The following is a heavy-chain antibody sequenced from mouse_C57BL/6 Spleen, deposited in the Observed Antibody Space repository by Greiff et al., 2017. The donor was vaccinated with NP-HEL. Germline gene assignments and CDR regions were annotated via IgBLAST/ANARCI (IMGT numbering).Heavy chain of an antibody. CDR2: INPNNGGT. V-gene: IGHV1-18*01. CDR3: ARLITTVVATYRYAMDY. CDR1: GYTFTDYN. J-gene: IGHJ4*01. Sequence: EVQLQESGPELVKPGASVKIPCKASGYTFTDYNMDWVKQSHGKSLEWIGDINPNNGGTIYNQKFKGKATLTVDKSSSTAYMELRSLTSEDTAVYYCARLITTVVATYRYAMDYWGQGTSVTVSS. D-gene: IGHD1-1*01.